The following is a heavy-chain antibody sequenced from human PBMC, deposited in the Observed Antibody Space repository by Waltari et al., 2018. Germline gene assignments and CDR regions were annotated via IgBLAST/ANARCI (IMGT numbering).Heavy chain of an antibody. CDR2: IGTACDT. J-gene: IGHJ6*02. Sequence: EVQLVESGGGLVQPGGSLTLSCASSGFTFSSYDMHWVRQATGKGLGWVSAIGTACDTYYPGSVKGRLTIARENAKNSLYLQMNSLRAGDTAVYYCARDRGLYGMDVWGQGTTVTVSS. CDR3: ARDRGLYGMDV. V-gene: IGHV3-13*01. CDR1: GFTFSSYD.